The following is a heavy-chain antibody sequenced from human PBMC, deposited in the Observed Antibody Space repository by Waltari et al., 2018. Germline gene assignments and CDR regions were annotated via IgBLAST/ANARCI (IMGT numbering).Heavy chain of an antibody. J-gene: IGHJ6*02. CDR2: IYYSGST. D-gene: IGHD1-26*01. V-gene: IGHV4-59*11. CDR3: ASSGSYPVRYGMDV. Sequence: QVQLQESGPGLVKPSETLSLTCPVSGCSISSHYWSWIRQPPGKGLEWIGYIYYSGSTNYNPSLKSRVTISVDTSKNQFSLKLSSVTAADTAVYYCASSGSYPVRYGMDVWGQGTTVTVSS. CDR1: GCSISSHY.